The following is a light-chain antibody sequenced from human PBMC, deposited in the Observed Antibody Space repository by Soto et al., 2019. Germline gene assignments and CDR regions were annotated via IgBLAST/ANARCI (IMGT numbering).Light chain of an antibody. CDR1: SSDVGGYNY. J-gene: IGLJ2*01. CDR3: CSYTSSSTPVV. V-gene: IGLV2-14*03. CDR2: DVS. Sequence: QSALTQPASVSGSPGQSITISCTGTSSDVGGYNYVSWYQQHPGKAPKLMISDVSNRPSGVSNRFSGSKSGNTASLTISGLQAEDVADYYCCSYTSSSTPVVFGGGTKLTVL.